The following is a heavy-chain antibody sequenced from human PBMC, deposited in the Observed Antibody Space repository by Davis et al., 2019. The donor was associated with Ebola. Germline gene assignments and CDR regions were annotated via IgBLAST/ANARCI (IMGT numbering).Heavy chain of an antibody. CDR1: GYTFTGYY. J-gene: IGHJ4*02. D-gene: IGHD3-22*01. CDR2: IIPIFGTA. Sequence: SVKVSCKASGYTFTGYYMHWVRQAPGQGLEWMGGIIPIFGTANYAQKFQGRVTITADESTSTAYMELRSLRSEDTAVYYCARDKGPYYYDSSGYYYVGYFDYWGQGTLVTVSS. CDR3: ARDKGPYYYDSSGYYYVGYFDY. V-gene: IGHV1-69*13.